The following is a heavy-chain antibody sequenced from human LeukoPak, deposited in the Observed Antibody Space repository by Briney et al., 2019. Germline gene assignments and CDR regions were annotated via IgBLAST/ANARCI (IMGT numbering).Heavy chain of an antibody. J-gene: IGHJ6*03. D-gene: IGHD4-11*01. CDR1: DDSITMYY. CDR2: VDHTGST. Sequence: ASETLSLTCSVSDDSITMYYWTWIRQPPGKGLEWIGYVDHTGSTKFNPSLNGRVSISRDTSNNFFSLRLRSVTAADTAVYFCARGRVSSSTWYSTYYYFFYMDFWGKGTTVTVSS. V-gene: IGHV4-59*01. CDR3: ARGRVSSSTWYSTYYYFFYMDF.